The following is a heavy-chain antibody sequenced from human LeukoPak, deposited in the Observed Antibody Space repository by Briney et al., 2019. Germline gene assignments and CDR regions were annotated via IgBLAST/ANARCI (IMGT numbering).Heavy chain of an antibody. CDR2: INHSGST. CDR1: GGSFSGYY. J-gene: IGHJ4*02. V-gene: IGHV4-34*01. Sequence: SETLSLTCAVYGGSFSGYYWNWIRQPPGKGLEWIGEINHSGSTNYNPSLKSRVTISVDTSKDQFSLKLSSVTAADTAVYYCARMGSGSSKGFDYWGQGTLVTVSS. D-gene: IGHD1-26*01. CDR3: ARMGSGSSKGFDY.